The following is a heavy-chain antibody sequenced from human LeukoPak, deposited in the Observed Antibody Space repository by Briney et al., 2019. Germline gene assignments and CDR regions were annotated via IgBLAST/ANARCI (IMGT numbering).Heavy chain of an antibody. CDR3: ARGQRQGGIAVAGTFGY. D-gene: IGHD6-19*01. CDR1: GGSFSGYY. J-gene: IGHJ4*02. Sequence: SETLSLTCAVYGGSFSGYYWSWIRQPPGKGLEWIGEINHSGSTNYNPSLKSRVTISVDTSKNQFSLKLSSVTAADTAVYYCARGQRQGGIAVAGTFGYWGQGTLVTVSS. V-gene: IGHV4-34*01. CDR2: INHSGST.